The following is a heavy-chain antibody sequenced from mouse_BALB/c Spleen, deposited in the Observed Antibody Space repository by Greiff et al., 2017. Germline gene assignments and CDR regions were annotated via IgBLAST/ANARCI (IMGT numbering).Heavy chain of an antibody. Sequence: EVNLVESGGGLVQPGGSLKLSCAASGFTFSSYGMSWVRQTPDKRLELVATINSNGGSTYYPDSVKGRFTISRDNAKNTLYLQMSSLKSEDTAMYYCARYYYGSFDYWGQGTTLTVSS. J-gene: IGHJ2*01. CDR2: INSNGGST. CDR1: GFTFSSYG. CDR3: ARYYYGSFDY. V-gene: IGHV5-6-3*01. D-gene: IGHD1-1*01.